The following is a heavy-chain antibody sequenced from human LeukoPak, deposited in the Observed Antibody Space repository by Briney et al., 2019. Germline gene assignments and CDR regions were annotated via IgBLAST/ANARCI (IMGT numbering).Heavy chain of an antibody. D-gene: IGHD3-10*01. CDR1: GGSFSGYY. Sequence: PSETLSLTCAVYGGSFSGYYWSWIRQPPGKGLEWIGEINHSGSTNYNPSLKSRVTISVDTSKNQFSLKLSSVTAADTAVYYCARDRLTPYYYGSGRAFDIWGQGTMVTVSS. CDR2: INHSGST. V-gene: IGHV4-34*01. CDR3: ARDRLTPYYYGSGRAFDI. J-gene: IGHJ3*02.